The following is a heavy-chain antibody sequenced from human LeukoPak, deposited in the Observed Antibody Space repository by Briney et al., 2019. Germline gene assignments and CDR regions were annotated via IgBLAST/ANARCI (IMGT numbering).Heavy chain of an antibody. J-gene: IGHJ5*02. V-gene: IGHV3-9*01. CDR3: AKSGGGNSFNWFDP. CDR1: GFNFDDHA. D-gene: IGHD4-23*01. CDR2: IIWNSGTI. Sequence: GGSLRLSCTASGFNFDDHAMHWVRQAPGKGLEWVSGIIWNSGTIDYADSVKGRFTISRDNSKNTLYLQMNSLRAEDTAVYYCAKSGGGNSFNWFDPWGQGTLVTVSS.